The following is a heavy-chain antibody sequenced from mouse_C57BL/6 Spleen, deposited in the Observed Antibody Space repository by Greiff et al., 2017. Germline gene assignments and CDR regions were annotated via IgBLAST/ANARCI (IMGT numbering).Heavy chain of an antibody. J-gene: IGHJ1*03. Sequence: EVKLVESGGGLVQPGGSLKLSCAASGFTFSDYYMYWVRQTPEKRLDWVAYISNGGGSTYYPDTVKGRFTISRDTAKNTLYLQMSRLKSEDTAMYYCARQRGGYFDVWGTGTTVTVSS. CDR2: ISNGGGST. CDR1: GFTFSDYY. CDR3: ARQRGGYFDV. V-gene: IGHV5-12*01.